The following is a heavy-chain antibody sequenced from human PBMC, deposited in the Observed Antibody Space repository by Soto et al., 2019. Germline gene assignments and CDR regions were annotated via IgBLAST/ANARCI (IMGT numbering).Heavy chain of an antibody. D-gene: IGHD3-22*01. CDR3: ARDNRYDSSGDPYSFDY. V-gene: IGHV4-59*01. Sequence: SETLSLTCTVSGGSISSYYWSWIRQPPGKGLEWIGYIYYSGSTNYNPSLKSRVTISVDTSKNQFSLKLSSVTAADTAVYYCARDNRYDSSGDPYSFDYWGQGTLVTVSS. CDR2: IYYSGST. CDR1: GGSISSYY. J-gene: IGHJ4*02.